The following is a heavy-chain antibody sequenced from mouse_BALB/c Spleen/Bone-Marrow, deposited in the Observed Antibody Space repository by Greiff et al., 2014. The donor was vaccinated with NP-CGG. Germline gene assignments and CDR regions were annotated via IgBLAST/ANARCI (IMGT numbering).Heavy chain of an antibody. CDR2: INSGSGGT. Sequence: ESGAELVRSGTSVKVSCKGSGYAFTNYLIEWVKQRPGQGLEWIGVINSGSGGTKYNEKFKGKATLTADKSSSTAYMQLSSLTSDDSAVYFCARAITDAMDYWGQGTSVTVSS. CDR3: ARAITDAMDY. J-gene: IGHJ4*01. D-gene: IGHD2-4*01. V-gene: IGHV1-54*01. CDR1: GYAFTNYL.